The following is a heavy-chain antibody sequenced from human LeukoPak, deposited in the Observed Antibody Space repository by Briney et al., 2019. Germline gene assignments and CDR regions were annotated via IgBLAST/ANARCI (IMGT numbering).Heavy chain of an antibody. CDR1: GYSISSGYY. CDR2: IYHSGST. J-gene: IGHJ5*02. D-gene: IGHD2-2*01. Sequence: SETLSLTCTVSGYSISSGYYCGWIRQPPGKGLEWIGSIYHSGSTYYNPSLKSRVTISVDTSKNQFSLKLRSVTAADTAVYYCARVSYCSSTSCLAPWGQGTLVTVSS. V-gene: IGHV4-38-2*02. CDR3: ARVSYCSSTSCLAP.